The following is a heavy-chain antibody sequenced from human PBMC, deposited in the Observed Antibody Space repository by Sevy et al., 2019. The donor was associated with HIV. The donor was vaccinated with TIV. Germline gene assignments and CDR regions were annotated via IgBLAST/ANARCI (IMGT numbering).Heavy chain of an antibody. CDR3: ARRNDFDI. J-gene: IGHJ3*02. V-gene: IGHV4-59*08. CDR1: GGSINSDH. Sequence: GSLRLSCTVSGGSINSDHWNWIRQPPGKGLEWSGYVYYTGGTNYNPSLKNRVTISVDRTKNQFSLKLTSVTAADTAVYYCARRNDFDIWGQGTMVTVSS. CDR2: VYYTGGT.